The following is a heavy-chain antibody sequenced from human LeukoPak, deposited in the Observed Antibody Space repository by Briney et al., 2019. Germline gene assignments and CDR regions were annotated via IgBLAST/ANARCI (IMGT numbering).Heavy chain of an antibody. CDR2: ISSSSSYI. CDR1: GFTFSSYS. Sequence: GGSLRLSCAASGFTFSSYSMNWVRQAPGKGLEWVSSISSSSSYIYYADSVKGRFTISRDNAKNSLYLQMNSLRAEDTAVYYCARGTYRSSSPSIGMPYYLDYWGQGILVTVSS. J-gene: IGHJ4*02. CDR3: ARGTYRSSSPSIGMPYYLDY. V-gene: IGHV3-21*01. D-gene: IGHD6-6*01.